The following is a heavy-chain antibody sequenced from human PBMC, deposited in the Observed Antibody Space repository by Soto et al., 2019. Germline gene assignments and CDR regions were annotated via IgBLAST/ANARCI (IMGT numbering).Heavy chain of an antibody. CDR1: GYTLTELS. V-gene: IGHV1-24*01. CDR3: ATERGYSYGPLDP. CDR2: FGPEDGET. D-gene: IGHD5-18*01. Sequence: GAAVKVSCKVSGYTLTELSIHWVRQAPGKGLEWMGGFGPEDGETIYAQKFQGRVTMTEYTSTDTAYMELSSVRSEDTTVYYCATERGYSYGPLDPWDQGNLITVSS. J-gene: IGHJ5*02.